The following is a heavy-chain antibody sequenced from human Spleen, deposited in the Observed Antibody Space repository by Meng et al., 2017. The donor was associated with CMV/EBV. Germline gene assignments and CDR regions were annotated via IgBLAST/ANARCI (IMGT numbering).Heavy chain of an antibody. CDR3: AKGLLQYSSSWYRVEPNYYYYGMDV. CDR2: ISSLAKSL. J-gene: IGHJ6*02. Sequence: GGSLRLSCTVSGLTFNRYTMNWVRQAPGKGLEWVSSISSLAKSLYYADSVKGRFTISRDNAKNLLYLQMNSLRAEDTAVYYCAKGLLQYSSSWYRVEPNYYYYGMDVWGQGTTVTVSS. CDR1: GLTFNRYT. D-gene: IGHD6-13*01. V-gene: IGHV3-21*04.